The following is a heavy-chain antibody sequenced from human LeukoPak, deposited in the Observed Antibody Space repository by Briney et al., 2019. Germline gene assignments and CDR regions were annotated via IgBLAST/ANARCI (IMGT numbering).Heavy chain of an antibody. CDR3: ARDRGVIIPFDY. J-gene: IGHJ4*02. D-gene: IGHD3-3*01. CDR1: GGTFSSYA. CDR2: IIPILGIA. V-gene: IGHV1-69*04. Sequence: SVKVSCKASGGTFSSYAISWLRQAPGQGLEWMGRIIPILGIANYAQKLQGRVTMTTDTSTSTAYMELRSLRSDDTAVYYCARDRGVIIPFDYWGQGTLVTVSS.